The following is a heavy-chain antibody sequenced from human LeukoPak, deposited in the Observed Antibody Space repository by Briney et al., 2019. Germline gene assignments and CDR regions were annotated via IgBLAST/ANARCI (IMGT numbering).Heavy chain of an antibody. CDR1: GVSITTCY. CDR2: INYSGNT. CDR3: ARAYTSWSFDY. J-gene: IGHJ4*02. Sequence: PSETLSLTCTVSGVSITTCYWSWIRQPPGKGLEWIGFINYSGNTNYNPSLKSRVTISVDTSKNQFSLKLSSVTAADTAVYYCARAYTSWSFDYWGQGTLVTVSS. V-gene: IGHV4-59*01. D-gene: IGHD2-2*02.